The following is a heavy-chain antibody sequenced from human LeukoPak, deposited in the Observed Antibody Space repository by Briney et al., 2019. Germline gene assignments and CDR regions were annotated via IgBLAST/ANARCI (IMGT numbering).Heavy chain of an antibody. J-gene: IGHJ4*02. D-gene: IGHD3-22*01. V-gene: IGHV3-15*01. CDR2: IKSKTDGGTT. Sequence: PGGSLRLSCAASGFTFSSYAMSWVRQAPGKGLEWVGRIKSKTDGGTTDYAAPVKGRFTISRDDSKNTLYLQMNSLKTEDTAVYYCTTPYNYDSSGYPGDWGQGTLVTVSS. CDR3: TTPYNYDSSGYPGD. CDR1: GFTFSSYA.